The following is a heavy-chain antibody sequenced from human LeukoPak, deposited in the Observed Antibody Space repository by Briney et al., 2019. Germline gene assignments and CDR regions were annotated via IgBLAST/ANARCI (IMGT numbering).Heavy chain of an antibody. V-gene: IGHV3-30*18. D-gene: IGHD2-2*01. CDR2: ISYDGSNK. CDR1: GFTFSSYG. Sequence: GRSLRLSCAASGFTFSSYGMHWVRQAPGKGLEWVAVISYDGSNKYYADSVKGRFTISRDNSKNTLYLQMNSLRAEDTAVYYCAKNHCSSTSCPFYFYYYYGMDVWGKGTTVTVSS. J-gene: IGHJ6*04. CDR3: AKNHCSSTSCPFYFYYYYGMDV.